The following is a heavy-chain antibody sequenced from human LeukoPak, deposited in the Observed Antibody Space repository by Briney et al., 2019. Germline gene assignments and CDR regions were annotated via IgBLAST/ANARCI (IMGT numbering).Heavy chain of an antibody. Sequence: SETLSLTCTVSGGSVSSGSYYWSWIRQPPGKGLEWIGYIYYGGSTSYNPSLKSRVTISVDTSKNQFSLKLSSVTAADTAVYYCARGSMASDYWGQGTLVTVSS. D-gene: IGHD2/OR15-2a*01. V-gene: IGHV4-61*01. CDR2: IYYGGST. CDR3: ARGSMASDY. CDR1: GGSVSSGSYY. J-gene: IGHJ4*02.